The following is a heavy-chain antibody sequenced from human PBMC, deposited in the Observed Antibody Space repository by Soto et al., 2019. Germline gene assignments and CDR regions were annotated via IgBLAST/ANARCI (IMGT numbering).Heavy chain of an antibody. D-gene: IGHD4-4*01. V-gene: IGHV1-69*02. Sequence: QVQLVQSGAEVKKPGSSVKVSCKASGGTFSSYTISWVRQAPGQGLEWMGRIIPILGIANYAQKFQGRVTSTADKSTSTAYLELSSLRSEDTAVYYCERGVVAVTTFLSHYYYYLDVLGKGTTVTVSS. CDR2: IIPILGIA. CDR1: GGTFSSYT. CDR3: ERGVVAVTTFLSHYYYYLDV. J-gene: IGHJ6*03.